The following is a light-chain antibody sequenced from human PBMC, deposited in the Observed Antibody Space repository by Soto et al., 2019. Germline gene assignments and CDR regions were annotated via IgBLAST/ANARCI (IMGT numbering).Light chain of an antibody. V-gene: IGKV3-11*01. J-gene: IGKJ1*01. Sequence: EIVLTQSPATLSLSPGERATLSCRASQSFNSYLAWYQQKPGRAPRLLIYDTSNRATGVPARFSGSGSGTDFTLTISSLEPEDSAVYHCQQRSNWPLITFGQGTKVDI. CDR3: QQRSNWPLIT. CDR1: QSFNSY. CDR2: DTS.